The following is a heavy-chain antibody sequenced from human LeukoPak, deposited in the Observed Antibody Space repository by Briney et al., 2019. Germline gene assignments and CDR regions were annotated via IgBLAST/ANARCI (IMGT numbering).Heavy chain of an antibody. J-gene: IGHJ3*02. D-gene: IGHD4-17*01. V-gene: IGHV4-59*08. CDR1: GGSISSYY. Sequence: SETLSLTCTVSGGSISSYYWSWIRQPPGKGLEWIGYIYYSGSTNYNPSLKSRVTISVDTSKNQFSLKLSSVTAADTAVYYCAAYGDPGDAFDIWGQGTMVTVSS. CDR3: AAYGDPGDAFDI. CDR2: IYYSGST.